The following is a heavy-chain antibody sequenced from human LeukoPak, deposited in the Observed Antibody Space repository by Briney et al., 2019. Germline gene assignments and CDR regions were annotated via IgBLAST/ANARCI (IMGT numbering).Heavy chain of an antibody. Sequence: GRSLRLSCTASGFTFGDYAMSWFRQAPGKGLEWVSSISSSSSYIYYADSVKGRFTISRDNAKNSLYLQMNSLRAEDTAVYYCARDAELHDYWGQGTLVTVSS. CDR3: ARDAELHDY. V-gene: IGHV3-21*01. CDR1: GFTFGDYA. D-gene: IGHD1-26*01. CDR2: ISSSSSYI. J-gene: IGHJ4*02.